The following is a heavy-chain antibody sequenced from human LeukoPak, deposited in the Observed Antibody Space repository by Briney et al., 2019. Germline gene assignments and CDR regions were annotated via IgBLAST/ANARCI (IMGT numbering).Heavy chain of an antibody. CDR3: AREGILQPWILVSPPFWFDP. CDR2: IYYSGST. V-gene: IGHV4-39*02. CDR1: GGSISSSSYY. D-gene: IGHD4-11*01. J-gene: IGHJ5*02. Sequence: PSETLSLTCTVSGGSISSSSYYWGWIRQPPGMGLEWIGSIYYSGSTYYNPSLKSRVTISVDTSKNQFSLKLSSVTAADTAVYYCAREGILQPWILVSPPFWFDPWGQGTLVTVSS.